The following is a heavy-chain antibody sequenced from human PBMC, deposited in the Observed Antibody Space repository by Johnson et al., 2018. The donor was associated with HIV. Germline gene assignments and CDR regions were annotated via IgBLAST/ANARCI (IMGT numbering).Heavy chain of an antibody. V-gene: IGHV3-30-3*01. J-gene: IGHJ3*02. D-gene: IGHD1-14*01. CDR1: GFTFSNYA. Sequence: QMLLVESGGGVVQPGRSLRLSCAASGFTFSNYAVHWVLQAPGKGLEWVAVISYDGSNKYYADSVKGRFTISRDNSKNTLYLQMNSLRAEDTAVYYCARDDRPDGFDIWGQGTMVTVSS. CDR3: ARDDRPDGFDI. CDR2: ISYDGSNK.